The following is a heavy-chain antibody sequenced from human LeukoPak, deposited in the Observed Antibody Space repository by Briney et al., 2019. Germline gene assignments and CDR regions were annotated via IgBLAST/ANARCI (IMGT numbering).Heavy chain of an antibody. CDR1: GGSISSSSYY. Sequence: SETLSLTCTVSGGSISSSSYYWGWIRQPPGKGLEWIGSIYYSGSTYYNPSLKSRVTISVDTSKNQFSLKLSSVTAADTAVYYCARASGDSSSSGWLDYWGQGTLVTVSS. D-gene: IGHD6-19*01. CDR2: IYYSGST. J-gene: IGHJ4*02. V-gene: IGHV4-39*07. CDR3: ARASGDSSSSGWLDY.